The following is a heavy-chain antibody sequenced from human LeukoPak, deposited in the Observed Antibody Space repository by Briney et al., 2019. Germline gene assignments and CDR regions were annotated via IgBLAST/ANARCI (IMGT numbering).Heavy chain of an antibody. CDR2: ISSSGSTI. J-gene: IGHJ4*02. D-gene: IGHD3-16*02. V-gene: IGHV3-11*04. Sequence: GGSLRLSCAASGFTFSDYYMSWIRQAPGKGLEWVSYISSSGSTIYYADSVKGRFTISRDNAKNSLYLQMNSLRAEDTAVYYCARDMITFGGVIVPFDYWGQGTLVTVSS. CDR3: ARDMITFGGVIVPFDY. CDR1: GFTFSDYY.